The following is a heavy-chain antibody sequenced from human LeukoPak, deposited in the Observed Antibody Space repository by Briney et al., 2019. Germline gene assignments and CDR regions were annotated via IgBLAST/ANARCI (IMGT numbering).Heavy chain of an antibody. D-gene: IGHD3-10*01. CDR2: INSDGSST. CDR1: GFTFSSYW. Sequence: GGSLRLSCAASGFTFSSYWMHWVRQAPGKGLVWVSRINSDGSSTSYADSVKGRFTISRDNAKNTLYLQLNSLRAEDTAVYYCARDYGSGSYHYDSFEGPYYFDYWGQGTLVTVSS. V-gene: IGHV3-74*01. CDR3: ARDYGSGSYHYDSFEGPYYFDY. J-gene: IGHJ4*02.